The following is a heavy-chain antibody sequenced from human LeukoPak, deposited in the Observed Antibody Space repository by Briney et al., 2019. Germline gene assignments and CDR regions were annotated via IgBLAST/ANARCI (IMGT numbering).Heavy chain of an antibody. V-gene: IGHV3-30*18. CDR3: AKAFGFLGFCTGGNSCYFDD. CDR2: VSYDGSKK. J-gene: IGHJ4*02. Sequence: PGRSLSLSCAASGFNFSFFDMHWVRQAPGKGLEWVSYVSYDGSKKYFADSVKGRFTISRDSSKNAVLLQMSSLRPDDTAVYYCAKAFGFLGFCTGGNSCYFDDWGPGTLVTVSS. D-gene: IGHD2-8*02. CDR1: GFNFSFFD.